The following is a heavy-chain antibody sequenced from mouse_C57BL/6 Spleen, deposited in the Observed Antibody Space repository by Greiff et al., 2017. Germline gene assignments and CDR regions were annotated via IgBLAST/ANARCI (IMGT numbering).Heavy chain of an antibody. J-gene: IGHJ4*01. V-gene: IGHV1-72*01. Sequence: QVHVKQPGAELVKPGASVKLSCKASGYTFTSYWMHWVKQRPGRGLEWIGRIDPNSGGTKYNEKFKSKATLTVDKPSSTAYMQLSSLTSEDSAVYYCARGDYDLYYYAMDYWGQGTSVTVSS. CDR3: ARGDYDLYYYAMDY. D-gene: IGHD2-4*01. CDR2: IDPNSGGT. CDR1: GYTFTSYW.